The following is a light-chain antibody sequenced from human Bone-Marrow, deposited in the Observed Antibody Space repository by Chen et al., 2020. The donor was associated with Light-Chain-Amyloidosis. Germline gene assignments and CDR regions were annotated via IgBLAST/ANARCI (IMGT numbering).Light chain of an antibody. Sequence: SYVLTQPSSVSVAPGQTATIACGGNNIGSTSVHWYQQTPGQAPLLVVYDDSDRPSGIPERWSGSNSGNAATLTISRVEAGDEADYYCQVWDRSSERPVFGGGTKLTVL. CDR3: QVWDRSSERPV. CDR2: DDS. CDR1: NIGSTS. V-gene: IGLV3-21*02. J-gene: IGLJ3*02.